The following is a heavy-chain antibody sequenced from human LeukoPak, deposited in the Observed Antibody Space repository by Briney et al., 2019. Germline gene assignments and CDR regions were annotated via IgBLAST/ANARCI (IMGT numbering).Heavy chain of an antibody. J-gene: IGHJ5*02. CDR1: GDSISSGGYY. CDR3: ARDGSGSYYKWRDNWFDP. CDR2: IYYSGST. Sequence: SETLSLTCTVSGDSISSGGYYWSWIRQHPGKGLEWIGYIYYSGSTYYNPSLKSRVTISVDTSKNQFSLKLSSVTAADTAVYYCARDGSGSYYKWRDNWFDPWGQGTLVTVSS. V-gene: IGHV4-31*03. D-gene: IGHD3-10*01.